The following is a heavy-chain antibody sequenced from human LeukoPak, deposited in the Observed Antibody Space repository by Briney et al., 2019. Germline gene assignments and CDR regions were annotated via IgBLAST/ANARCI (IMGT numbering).Heavy chain of an antibody. J-gene: IGHJ4*02. D-gene: IGHD1-26*01. CDR2: ISYDGSNK. CDR1: GFTFSSYA. Sequence: GRSLRLSCAASGFTFSSYAMHWVRQAPGKGLEWVAVISYDGSNKYYADSVKGRFTISRDNSKNTLYLQMNSLRAVDTAVYYCARREEERLRPVGSFDYWGQGTLVTVSS. CDR3: ARREEERLRPVGSFDY. V-gene: IGHV3-30-3*01.